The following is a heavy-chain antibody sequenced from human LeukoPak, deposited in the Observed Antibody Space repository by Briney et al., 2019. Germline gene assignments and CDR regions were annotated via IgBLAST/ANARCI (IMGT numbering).Heavy chain of an antibody. CDR3: ARDGSGSYPFDY. CDR2: IKQDGSEK. D-gene: IGHD3-10*01. J-gene: IGHJ4*02. V-gene: IGHV3-7*01. Sequence: SCKASGFTFSSYWMSWVRQAPGKGLEWVANIKQDGSEKYYVDSVKGRFTISRDNAKNSLYLQMNSLRAEDTAVYYCARDGSGSYPFDYWGQGTLVTVSS. CDR1: GFTFSSYW.